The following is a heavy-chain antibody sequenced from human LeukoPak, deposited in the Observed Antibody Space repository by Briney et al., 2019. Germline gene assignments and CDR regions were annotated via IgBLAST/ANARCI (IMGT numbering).Heavy chain of an antibody. J-gene: IGHJ5*02. Sequence: GGSLRLSCAASGFTFSSYGFHWVRQAPGKGLEWVAVICYDGGNKYYADSVKGRFTISRDNSKNTLYLQMNSLRAEDTAVYYCAKDGSGGGWKWFDPWGQGTLVTVSS. CDR2: ICYDGGNK. D-gene: IGHD2-15*01. CDR1: GFTFSSYG. V-gene: IGHV3-33*06. CDR3: AKDGSGGGWKWFDP.